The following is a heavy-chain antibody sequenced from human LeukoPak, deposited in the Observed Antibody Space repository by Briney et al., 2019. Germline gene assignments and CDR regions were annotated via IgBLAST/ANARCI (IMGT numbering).Heavy chain of an antibody. J-gene: IGHJ4*02. CDR2: ISSSGSTI. Sequence: GGSLRPSCAASGFTFSSYEMNWVRQAQGKGLEWVSYISSSGSTIYYADSVKGRFTISRDNAKNSLYLQMNSLRAEDTAVYYCARTGDGYNNFDYWGQGTLVTVSS. CDR3: ARTGDGYNNFDY. V-gene: IGHV3-48*03. D-gene: IGHD5-24*01. CDR1: GFTFSSYE.